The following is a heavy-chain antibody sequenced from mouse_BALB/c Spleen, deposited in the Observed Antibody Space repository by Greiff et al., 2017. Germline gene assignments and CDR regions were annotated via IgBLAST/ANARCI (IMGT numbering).Heavy chain of an antibody. Sequence: VKLVESGPGLVQPSQSLSITCTVSGFSLTSYGVHWVRQSPGKGLEWLGVIWSGGSTDYNAAFISRLSISKDNSKSQVFFKMNSLQANDTAIYYCARNRGGLHAMDYWGQGTSVTVSS. CDR1: GFSLTSYG. CDR2: IWSGGST. D-gene: IGHD2-2*01. CDR3: ARNRGGLHAMDY. J-gene: IGHJ4*01. V-gene: IGHV2-2*02.